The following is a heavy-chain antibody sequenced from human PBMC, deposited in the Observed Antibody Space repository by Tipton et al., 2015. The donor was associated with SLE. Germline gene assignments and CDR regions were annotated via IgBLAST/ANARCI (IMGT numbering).Heavy chain of an antibody. D-gene: IGHD3-10*01. Sequence: TLSLTCSVSGASVSSYYWSWIRQPPGKGLEWIGFIYYSGSTNYNPSLMSRVTISLDMSKNHFSLNLSSVTAADTAMYYCARGPGIERNYYYYYYMDVWGKGTTVTVSS. J-gene: IGHJ6*03. CDR2: IYYSGST. V-gene: IGHV4-59*02. CDR3: ARGPGIERNYYYYYYMDV. CDR1: GASVSSYY.